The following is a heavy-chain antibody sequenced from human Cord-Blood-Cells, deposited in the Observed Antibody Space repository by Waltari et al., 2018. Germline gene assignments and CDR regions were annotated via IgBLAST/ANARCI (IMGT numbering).Heavy chain of an antibody. CDR1: GGSFRGYY. CDR3: AREPHGRGYYVLD. J-gene: IGHJ4*02. D-gene: IGHD3-22*01. CDR2: INHSGST. Sequence: QVQLQQWGAGLLKPSETLSLTCAVYGGSFRGYYWSWIRQPPGEGLEWIGEINHSGSTNYHPSLKSRVTISVDTSKNQFSLKLSSVTAADTAVYYCAREPHGRGYYVLDWGQGTLVTVSS. V-gene: IGHV4-34*01.